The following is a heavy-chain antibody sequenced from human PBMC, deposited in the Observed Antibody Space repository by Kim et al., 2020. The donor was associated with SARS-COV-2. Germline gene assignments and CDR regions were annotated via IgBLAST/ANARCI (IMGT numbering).Heavy chain of an antibody. CDR2: INQDGSEN. Sequence: GGSLRLSCAASGFTFSSYWMSWVRQAPGKGLEWVANINQDGSENYFVDSVKGRFTISRDNAKNSLYLQMNSLRAEDTALYYCARNSIIMLRGGWVAPWG. J-gene: IGHJ5*02. V-gene: IGHV3-7*01. D-gene: IGHD3-10*01. CDR3: ARNSIIMLRGGWVAP. CDR1: GFTFSSYW.